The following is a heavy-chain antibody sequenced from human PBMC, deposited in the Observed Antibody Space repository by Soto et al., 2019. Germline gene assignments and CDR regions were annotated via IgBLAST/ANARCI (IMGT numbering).Heavy chain of an antibody. D-gene: IGHD6-13*01. CDR1: GFTFSSYG. CDR3: AVAAGPTDV. V-gene: IGHV3-30*03. Sequence: QVQLVESGGGVVQPGRSLRLSCAASGFTFSSYGMHWVRQAPGKGPEWVAVISYDGSNKYYADSVKGRFTISRDNSKNTLYLQMNSLRAEDTAVYYCAVAAGPTDVWGQGTTVTVSS. J-gene: IGHJ6*02. CDR2: ISYDGSNK.